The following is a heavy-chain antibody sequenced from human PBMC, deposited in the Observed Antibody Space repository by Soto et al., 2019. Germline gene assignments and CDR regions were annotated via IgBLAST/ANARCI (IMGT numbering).Heavy chain of an antibody. D-gene: IGHD2-21*02. J-gene: IGHJ4*02. Sequence: GASVKVSCKASGYTFTSYAMHWVRQAPGQRLEWMGWINAGNGNTKYLQKFQGRVTITRDTSASTAYMELSSLRSEDTAVYYCARSIVVVTALDYWGQGTLVTVS. CDR1: GYTFTSYA. CDR3: ARSIVVVTALDY. V-gene: IGHV1-3*01. CDR2: INAGNGNT.